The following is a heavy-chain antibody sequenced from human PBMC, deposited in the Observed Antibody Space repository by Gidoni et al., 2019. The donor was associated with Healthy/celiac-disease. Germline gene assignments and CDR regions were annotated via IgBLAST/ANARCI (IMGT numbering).Heavy chain of an antibody. J-gene: IGHJ4*02. Sequence: QVQLQESGPVLVQPSQTLSLTCPVSGGSISSGGYYWSWIRQPPGKGLEWSGYIYYSGSTYYNPYLKSRVTISVDTSKNQFSLKLSSGTAADTAVYYCARESSSCTFDYWGQGTLVTVSS. CDR3: ARESSSCTFDY. D-gene: IGHD6-13*01. CDR1: GGSISSGGYY. V-gene: IGHV4-31*03. CDR2: IYYSGST.